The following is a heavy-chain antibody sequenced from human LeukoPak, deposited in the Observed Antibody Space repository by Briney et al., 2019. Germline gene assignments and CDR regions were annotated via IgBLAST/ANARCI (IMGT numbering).Heavy chain of an antibody. CDR3: ARDWRYCTNGVCYKAHAFDI. CDR2: ISSSSSYI. Sequence: GGSLRLSCAASGFTFSSYNMNWVRQAPGKGLEWVSSISSSSSYIYYADSVKGRFTISRDNAKNSLYLQMNSLRAEDAAVYYCARDWRYCTNGVCYKAHAFDIWGQGTMVTVSS. D-gene: IGHD2-8*01. J-gene: IGHJ3*02. V-gene: IGHV3-21*01. CDR1: GFTFSSYN.